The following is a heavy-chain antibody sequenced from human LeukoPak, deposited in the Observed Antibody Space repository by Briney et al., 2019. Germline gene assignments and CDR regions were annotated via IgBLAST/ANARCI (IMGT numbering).Heavy chain of an antibody. D-gene: IGHD3-9*01. CDR2: ITSGGTYT. J-gene: IGHJ4*02. Sequence: PGGSLRLSCAASGFTFSTYNMNWIRQAPGKGLEWVSSITSGGTYTYYADSVKGRFTTSRDNAKNSLSLQLSSLRAEDTAVYYCARGHYDILTASYKWTPDYWGQGILVTVSS. V-gene: IGHV3-21*06. CDR1: GFTFSTYN. CDR3: ARGHYDILTASYKWTPDY.